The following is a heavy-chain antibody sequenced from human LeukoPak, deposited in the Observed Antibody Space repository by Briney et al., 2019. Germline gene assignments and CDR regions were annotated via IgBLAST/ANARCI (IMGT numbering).Heavy chain of an antibody. CDR3: AKSRYSGSYYYYYGMDV. D-gene: IGHD1-26*01. J-gene: IGHJ6*02. V-gene: IGHV3-23*01. Sequence: PGGSLRLSCAASGFTFSSYAMSWVRQAPGKGXEWVSAISGSGGSTYYADSVKGRFTISRDNSKNTLYLQMNSLRAEDTAVYYCAKSRYSGSYYYYYGMDVWGQGTTVTVSS. CDR2: ISGSGGST. CDR1: GFTFSSYA.